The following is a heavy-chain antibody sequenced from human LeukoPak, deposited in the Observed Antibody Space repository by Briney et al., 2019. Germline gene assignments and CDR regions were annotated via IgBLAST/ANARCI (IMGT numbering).Heavy chain of an antibody. D-gene: IGHD1-1*01. CDR1: GYTFTSYY. V-gene: IGHV1-46*01. J-gene: IGHJ4*02. CDR2: INPSGGST. Sequence: ASVRVSCKASGYTFTSYYMHWVRQAPGQGLEWMGIINPSGGSTSYAQKFQGRVTMTRDTSTSTVYMELSSLRSEDTAVYYCARDFETGRHFDYWGQGTLVTASS. CDR3: ARDFETGRHFDY.